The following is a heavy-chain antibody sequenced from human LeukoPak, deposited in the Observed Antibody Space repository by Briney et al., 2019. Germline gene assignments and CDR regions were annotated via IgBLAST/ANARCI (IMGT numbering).Heavy chain of an antibody. V-gene: IGHV3-21*01. CDR2: ISSSSSCI. Sequence: GGSLRLSCAASGFTISSYSMNWIRQPPGKGLEWVSSISSSSSCIYYADSVKGRFTISRDNAKNSLYLQMNCLRAEDTAVYYCAREGARPGNWFDPWGQGTLVTVSS. CDR1: GFTISSYS. J-gene: IGHJ5*02. CDR3: AREGARPGNWFDP. D-gene: IGHD6-6*01.